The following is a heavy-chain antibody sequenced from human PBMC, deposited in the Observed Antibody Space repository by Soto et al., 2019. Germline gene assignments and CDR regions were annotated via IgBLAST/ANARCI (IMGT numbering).Heavy chain of an antibody. D-gene: IGHD3-22*01. CDR1: GFTFSSYA. J-gene: IGHJ3*02. V-gene: IGHV3-23*01. Sequence: PGGSLRLSCAASGFTFSSYAMSWVSKAPGKGLEWVSAISGSGGSTYYADSVKGRFTISRDNSKNTLYLQMNSLRAEDTAVYYCAKDQFPLYYYDSSGYYRVDAFDIWGQGTMVTVSS. CDR2: ISGSGGST. CDR3: AKDQFPLYYYDSSGYYRVDAFDI.